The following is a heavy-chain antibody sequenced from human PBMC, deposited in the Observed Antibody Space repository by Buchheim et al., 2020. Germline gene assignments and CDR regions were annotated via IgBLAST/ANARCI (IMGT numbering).Heavy chain of an antibody. CDR2: INTSGGSK. J-gene: IGHJ4*02. Sequence: EVQLLESGGGLVQPGGSLRLSCAASGFTFSSFAMNWVRQAPGKGLEWVSTINTSGGSKYCADSVKGRFTISRDTSKNTLYLQMNSLRAEDTAVYYCARDISSNWYNFFDSWGQGTL. D-gene: IGHD6-13*01. CDR1: GFTFSSFA. V-gene: IGHV3-23*01. CDR3: ARDISSNWYNFFDS.